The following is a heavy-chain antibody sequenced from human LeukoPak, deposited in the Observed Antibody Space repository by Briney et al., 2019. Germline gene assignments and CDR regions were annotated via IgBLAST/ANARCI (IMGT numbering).Heavy chain of an antibody. Sequence: GGSLRLSCAASGFTFSRYWMSWVRQAPGKGLEWVANIKEDGSRNHYVDSVKGRFTISRDNAKNSLYLQMNSLRAEDTAVYFCARGTLGAWGWWGQGTLVTVSA. CDR3: ARGTLGAWGW. J-gene: IGHJ4*02. CDR1: GFTFSRYW. D-gene: IGHD6-19*01. V-gene: IGHV3-7*02. CDR2: IKEDGSRN.